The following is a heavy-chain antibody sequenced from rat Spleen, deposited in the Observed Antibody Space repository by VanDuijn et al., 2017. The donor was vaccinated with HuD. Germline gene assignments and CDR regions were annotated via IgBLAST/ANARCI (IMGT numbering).Heavy chain of an antibody. D-gene: IGHD4-4*01. Sequence: EVQLVESGGGLVQPGRSLKLSCAASGFTLSDYYMAWVRPAHEKGLEWVATISYDGSKTYYRDSVKGRFTISRDNVRSTLNLHMDSLRSEDTAIYYCTRRGYLSDWYFDFWGPGTMVTVSS. V-gene: IGHV5-7*01. CDR2: ISYDGSKT. CDR1: GFTLSDYY. J-gene: IGHJ1*01. CDR3: TRRGYLSDWYFDF.